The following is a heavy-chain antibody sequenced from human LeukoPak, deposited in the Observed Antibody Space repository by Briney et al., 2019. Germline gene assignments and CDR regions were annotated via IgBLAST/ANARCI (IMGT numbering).Heavy chain of an antibody. J-gene: IGHJ2*01. CDR3: AKEEEDYGVYWYFDL. Sequence: GGSLRLSCSASGFTFKKYAMHWVRQAPGKGLEYVSAINSNGGRTYYADSVKGRFTISRDNSKNTLFLQMSSLRAEDTAVYYCAKEEEDYGVYWYFDLWGRGTLVTVSS. V-gene: IGHV3-64D*06. D-gene: IGHD4-17*01. CDR1: GFTFKKYA. CDR2: INSNGGRT.